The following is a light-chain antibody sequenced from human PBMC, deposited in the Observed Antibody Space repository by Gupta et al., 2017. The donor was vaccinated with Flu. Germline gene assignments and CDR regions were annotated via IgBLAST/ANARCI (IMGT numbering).Light chain of an antibody. CDR3: QHRNSTPVT. CDR1: QSIRSY. Sequence: DIQMTQSPSSLFASLGDRVTILCRESQSIRSYLDWYQQKPGKAPKLLIYDASRRESGVPSRFSGSGTGTDFTLTISRRQPEDFAIYYCQHRNSTPVTFGQGTQVDIK. CDR2: DAS. V-gene: IGKV1-39*01. J-gene: IGKJ5*01.